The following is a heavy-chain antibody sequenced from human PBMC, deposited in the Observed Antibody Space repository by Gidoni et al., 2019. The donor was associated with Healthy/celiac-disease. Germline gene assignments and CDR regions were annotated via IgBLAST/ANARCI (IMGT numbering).Heavy chain of an antibody. J-gene: IGHJ4*02. CDR2: IYTSGST. V-gene: IGHV4-4*07. CDR1: GGSISSYY. D-gene: IGHD6-19*01. CDR3: ARGKGMSSGWYSPSLGSFDY. Sequence: QVQLQESGPGLVKPSETLSLTCPVSGGSISSYYWSWIRQPAGKGLEWIGRIYTSGSTNYNPSLKSRVTMSVDTSKNQFSLKLSSVTAADTAVYYCARGKGMSSGWYSPSLGSFDYWGQGTLVTVSS.